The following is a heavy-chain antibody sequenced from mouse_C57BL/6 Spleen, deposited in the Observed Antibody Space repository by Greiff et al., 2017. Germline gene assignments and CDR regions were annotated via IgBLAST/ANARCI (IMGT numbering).Heavy chain of an antibody. Sequence: QVQLQQSGAELMKPGASVKLSCKATGYTFTGYWIEWVKQRPGHGLEWIGEILPGSCSTNYNEKFKGKATFTADTSSNTAYMQLSSLTTEDSAIYYCARNTVLYAMDYWGQGTSVTVSS. D-gene: IGHD3-1*01. CDR2: ILPGSCST. V-gene: IGHV1-9*01. CDR3: ARNTVLYAMDY. CDR1: GYTFTGYW. J-gene: IGHJ4*01.